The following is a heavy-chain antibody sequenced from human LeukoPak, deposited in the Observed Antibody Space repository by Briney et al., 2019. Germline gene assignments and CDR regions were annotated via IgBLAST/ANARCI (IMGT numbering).Heavy chain of an antibody. D-gene: IGHD3-22*01. Sequence: ASVKVSCKASGYTFTSYGISWVRQAPGQGLEWMGWIRVYNGNTNYAQKLQGRVTMTTDTSTSTAYMELWSLRSDDTAVYYCAGNLYYYDSNGTGAYYFDYWGQGTLVTVSS. CDR1: GYTFTSYG. CDR2: IRVYNGNT. J-gene: IGHJ4*02. V-gene: IGHV1-18*01. CDR3: AGNLYYYDSNGTGAYYFDY.